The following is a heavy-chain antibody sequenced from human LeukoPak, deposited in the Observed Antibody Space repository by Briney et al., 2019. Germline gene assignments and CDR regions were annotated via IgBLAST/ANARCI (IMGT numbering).Heavy chain of an antibody. CDR3: AKPYYDFWSGWD. CDR2: ISGSGGST. Sequence: GESLKISCAASGFTFSSYAMSWVRQAPGKGLEWVSAISGSGGSTYYADSVKGRFTISRDNSKNTLYLQMNSLRAEDTDVYYCAKPYYDFWSGWDWGQGTLVTVSS. J-gene: IGHJ4*02. V-gene: IGHV3-23*01. CDR1: GFTFSSYA. D-gene: IGHD3-3*01.